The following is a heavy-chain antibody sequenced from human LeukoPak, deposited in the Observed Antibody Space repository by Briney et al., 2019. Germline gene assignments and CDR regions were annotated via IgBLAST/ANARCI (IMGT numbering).Heavy chain of an antibody. CDR3: GRLAHNAWYAIDF. CDR2: ILPDGSQR. D-gene: IGHD2-2*01. J-gene: IGHJ4*02. V-gene: IGHV3-7*01. Sequence: GGSLRLSCVASDFTFDFYWMTWVRQAPGKGLEWLANILPDGSQRYYVDSVKGRFTISRDNPKNSLYLQINNLRAEDTAVYYCGRLAHNAWYAIDFWGQGTLVTVSS. CDR1: DFTFDFYW.